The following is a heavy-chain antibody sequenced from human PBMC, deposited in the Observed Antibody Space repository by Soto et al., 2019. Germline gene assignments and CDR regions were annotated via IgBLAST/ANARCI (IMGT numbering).Heavy chain of an antibody. D-gene: IGHD5-18*01. CDR1: GFTFGDYA. CDR2: IRSKAYGGTT. V-gene: IGHV3-49*03. CDR3: TGRIQLWLRWDYYYGMDV. J-gene: IGHJ6*02. Sequence: GGSLRLSCTASGFTFGDYAMSWFRQAPGKGLEWVGFIRSKAYGGTTEYAASVKGRFTISRDDSKSIAYLQMNSLKTEDTAVYYCTGRIQLWLRWDYYYGMDVWGQGTTVTVSS.